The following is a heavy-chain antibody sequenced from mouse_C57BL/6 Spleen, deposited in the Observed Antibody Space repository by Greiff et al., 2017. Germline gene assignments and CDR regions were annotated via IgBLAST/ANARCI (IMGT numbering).Heavy chain of an antibody. CDR1: GFNIKDDY. D-gene: IGHD2-4*01. Sequence: EVQLQQSGAELVRPGASVKLSCTASGFNIKDDYMHWVKQRPEQGLEWIGWIDPGNGDTEYAPKFQGKANITAVTSSNTAYLQLSSLTTEDTAVYYCTTCGLRRDWGQGTTLTVSS. CDR3: TTCGLRRD. CDR2: IDPGNGDT. J-gene: IGHJ2*01. V-gene: IGHV14-4*01.